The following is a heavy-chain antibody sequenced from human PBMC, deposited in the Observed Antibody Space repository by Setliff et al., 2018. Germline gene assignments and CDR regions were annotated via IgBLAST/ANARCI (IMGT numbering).Heavy chain of an antibody. D-gene: IGHD3-22*01. CDR2: INAGNGNT. CDR3: AREYYYDSSGYRTSLDP. J-gene: IGHJ5*02. CDR1: GYTFTSYA. V-gene: IGHV1-3*01. Sequence: ASVKVSCKASGYTFTSYAMHWVRQAPGQRLEWMGWINAGNGNTKYSQKFQGRVTITRDTSASTAYMELSSLRSEDTAVYYCAREYYYDSSGYRTSLDPWGQGTLVTVSS.